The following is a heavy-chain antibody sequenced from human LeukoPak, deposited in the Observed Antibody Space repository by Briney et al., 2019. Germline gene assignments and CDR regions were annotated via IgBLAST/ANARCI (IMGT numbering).Heavy chain of an antibody. J-gene: IGHJ6*03. V-gene: IGHV4-38-2*01. CDR1: GYFISSGYY. CDR3: ARRGTSYYYYMDV. Sequence: SETLSLTCAVSGYFISSGYYWGWIRQPPGKGLEWIGSIYHSGSTYYNPSLKSRVTISVDTSKNQFSLKLSSVTAADTAVYYCARRGTSYYYYMDVWGKGTTVTVSS. CDR2: IYHSGST. D-gene: IGHD5-12*01.